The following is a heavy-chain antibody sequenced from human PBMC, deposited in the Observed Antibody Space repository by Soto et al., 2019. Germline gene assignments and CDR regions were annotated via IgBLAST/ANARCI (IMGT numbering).Heavy chain of an antibody. V-gene: IGHV3-7*03. CDR2: IRQDGSEK. D-gene: IGHD4-17*01. J-gene: IGHJ3*02. CDR3: ATLLNGAYTVFHI. Sequence: EVQLVESGGGLVQPGGSLRLSCAASGFTFSNYYMSWVRQAPGKGLVWVASIRQDGSEKHYVDSVKGRFTITRDNAKNSLYLQMNSLRAEDTAVYYCATLLNGAYTVFHIRGQGTMVTVSS. CDR1: GFTFSNYY.